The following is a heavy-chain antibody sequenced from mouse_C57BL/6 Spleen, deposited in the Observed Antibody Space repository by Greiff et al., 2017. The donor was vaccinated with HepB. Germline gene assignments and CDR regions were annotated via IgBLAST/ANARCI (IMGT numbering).Heavy chain of an antibody. J-gene: IGHJ4*01. CDR3: ARKLGRYYAMDY. CDR1: GYAFSSYW. CDR2: IYPGDGDT. V-gene: IGHV1-80*01. Sequence: QVHVKQSGAELVKPGASVKISCKASGYAFSSYWMNWVKQRPGKGLEWIGQIYPGDGDTNYNGKFKGKATLTADKSSSTAYMQLSSLTSEDSAVYFCARKLGRYYAMDYWGQGTSVTVSS. D-gene: IGHD4-1*01.